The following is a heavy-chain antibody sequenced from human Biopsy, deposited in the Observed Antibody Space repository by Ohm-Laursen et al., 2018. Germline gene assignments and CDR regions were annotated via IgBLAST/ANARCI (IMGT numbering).Heavy chain of an antibody. J-gene: IGHJ4*02. CDR3: AKASGYSSGWPIDY. Sequence: LRLSCTASGFTFANYAMNWVRQAPGKGLEWVSGISWNSGSVVYADSVKGRFTISRDNAKNSLYLQMHSLRAEDTAFYYCAKASGYSSGWPIDYWGQGNLVTVSS. CDR2: ISWNSGSV. V-gene: IGHV3-9*01. D-gene: IGHD6-19*01. CDR1: GFTFANYA.